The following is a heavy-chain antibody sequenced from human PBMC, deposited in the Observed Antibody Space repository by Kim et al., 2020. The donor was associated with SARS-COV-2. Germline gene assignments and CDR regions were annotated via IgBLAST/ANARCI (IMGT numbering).Heavy chain of an antibody. J-gene: IGHJ1*01. CDR1: GGSISSSNW. D-gene: IGHD6-13*01. V-gene: IGHV4-4*02. CDR3: ARAAVRGIAAAGSPAEYFQH. CDR2: LYHSGST. Sequence: SETLSLTCAVSGGSISSSNWWSWVRQPPGKGLEWIGELYHSGSTNYNPSLKSRVTISVDKSKNQFSLKLSSVTAADTAVYYCARAAVRGIAAAGSPAEYFQHWGQGTLVTVSS.